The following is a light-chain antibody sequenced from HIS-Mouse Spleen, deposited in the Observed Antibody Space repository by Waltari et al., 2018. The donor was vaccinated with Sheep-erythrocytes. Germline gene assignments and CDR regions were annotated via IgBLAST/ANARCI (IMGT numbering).Light chain of an antibody. CDR1: SSDVGSYNL. Sequence: QSALTQPASVSGSPGQSITISCTGTSSDVGSYNLVSWYQQNPGKAPKLMIYEGSKRPSGVSNLFSGSKSGNTASLTISGLQAEDEADYYCCSYAGSSTPWVFGGGTKLTVL. CDR3: CSYAGSSTPWV. V-gene: IGLV2-23*01. J-gene: IGLJ3*02. CDR2: EGS.